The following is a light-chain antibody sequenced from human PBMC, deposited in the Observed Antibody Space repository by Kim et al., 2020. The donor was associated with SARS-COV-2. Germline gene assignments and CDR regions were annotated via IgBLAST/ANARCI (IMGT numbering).Light chain of an antibody. Sequence: SYELTQPPSVSVAPGKTARITCGGNNIGIKSVHWYQQKPGQAPVLVIYHDSDRPSGIPERFSGSNSGNTATLTISRVEAGDEADYYCQVWDSSSDRHWVFGGGTQLTVL. CDR1: NIGIKS. J-gene: IGLJ3*02. CDR2: HDS. V-gene: IGLV3-21*04. CDR3: QVWDSSSDRHWV.